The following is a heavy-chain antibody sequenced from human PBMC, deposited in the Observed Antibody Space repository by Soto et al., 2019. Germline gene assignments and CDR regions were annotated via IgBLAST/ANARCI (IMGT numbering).Heavy chain of an antibody. CDR2: TYYRSRWYS. V-gene: IGHV6-1*01. Sequence: SQTLSLTCVCSGDTVSSNSVAWNWVRQSPSRGLEWLGRTYYRSRWYSDYAVSVRSRIDINADTSKNQLSLQLNSVTPEDTAVYYCARSEEDSDYYYYGMDVWGQGTTVTASS. CDR3: ARSEEDSDYYYYGMDV. CDR1: GDTVSSNSVA. J-gene: IGHJ6*02. D-gene: IGHD2-15*01.